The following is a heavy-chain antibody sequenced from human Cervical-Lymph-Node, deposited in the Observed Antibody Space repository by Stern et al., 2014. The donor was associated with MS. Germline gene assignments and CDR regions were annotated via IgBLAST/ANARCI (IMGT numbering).Heavy chain of an antibody. CDR3: ARVLGGVVVVPHLYY. D-gene: IGHD3-22*01. V-gene: IGHV1-2*02. Sequence: QVQLVQSGAEVKKPGASVKVSCKASGYTFTGYYMHWVRQAPGQGLEWMGWINPNSGGTNYAQKFQGRVTMTRDTSISTAYMELSRLRSDDTAVYYCARVLGGVVVVPHLYYWGQGTLVTVSS. CDR2: INPNSGGT. CDR1: GYTFTGYY. J-gene: IGHJ4*02.